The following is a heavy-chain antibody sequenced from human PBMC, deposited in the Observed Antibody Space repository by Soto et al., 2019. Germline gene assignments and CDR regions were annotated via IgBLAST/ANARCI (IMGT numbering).Heavy chain of an antibody. Sequence: SETLSLTCTVSGVSISSGDYYWSWIRQPPGKGLEWIGYIYYSGSTYYNPSLKSRVTISVDTSKNQFSLKLSSVTAADTAVYYCARAPTAMVYFDYWGQGTLVTVSS. CDR1: GVSISSGDYY. CDR2: IYYSGST. V-gene: IGHV4-30-4*01. J-gene: IGHJ4*02. D-gene: IGHD5-18*01. CDR3: ARAPTAMVYFDY.